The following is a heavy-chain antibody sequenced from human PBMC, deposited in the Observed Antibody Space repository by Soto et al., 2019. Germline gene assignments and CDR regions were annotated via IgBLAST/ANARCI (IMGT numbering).Heavy chain of an antibody. CDR2: INSKTDGGTT. V-gene: IGHV3-15*01. CDR1: EFTFSNAW. CDR3: HIAVAKGRFDP. J-gene: IGHJ5*02. D-gene: IGHD6-19*01. Sequence: PGGSLRLSCAASEFTFSNAWMSWVRQAPGKGLEWVGRINSKTDGGTTDYAAPVKGRFTISSADSKNTLYLQMNSLKTEDKTVYYCHIAVAKGRFDPWGQGTLVTVSS.